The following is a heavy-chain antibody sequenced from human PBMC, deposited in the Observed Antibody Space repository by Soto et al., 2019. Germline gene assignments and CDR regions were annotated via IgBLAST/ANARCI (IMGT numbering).Heavy chain of an antibody. CDR2: ITGSGGST. D-gene: IGHD4-17*01. J-gene: IGHJ4*02. V-gene: IGHV3-23*01. CDR1: GFTFSTYA. Sequence: EVQLLESGGGLVQPGGSLRLSCAASGFTFSTYAMIWVRQASGKGLEWVSVITGSGGSTYYADSVKGRFTISRDNSKNTLYLQMNSLRAEDTAVYYCAKDRYGDYGGVDYWGQGTLVTVSS. CDR3: AKDRYGDYGGVDY.